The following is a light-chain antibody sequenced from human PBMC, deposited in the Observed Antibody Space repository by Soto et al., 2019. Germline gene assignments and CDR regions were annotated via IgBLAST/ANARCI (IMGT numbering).Light chain of an antibody. CDR1: NSNIGSNT. CDR3: ASWDVSLEAWV. CDR2: NTY. Sequence: QSVLTQPPSASGTPGQSVTISCSGSNSNIGSNTVNWYQHLPGTAPKLLIYNTYRRPSGVPDRFSASKSGTSASLAISGLQSEDEADYYCASWDVSLEAWVFGGGTKLTVL. V-gene: IGLV1-44*01. J-gene: IGLJ3*02.